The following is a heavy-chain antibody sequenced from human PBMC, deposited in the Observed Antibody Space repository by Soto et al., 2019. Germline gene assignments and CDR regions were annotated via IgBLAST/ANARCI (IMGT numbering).Heavy chain of an antibody. D-gene: IGHD1-26*01. CDR3: AREDSGAFFDF. V-gene: IGHV4-30-2*06. Sequence: SETLSLTCAVSGGSIISGGYSWSWIRQSPGKGLEWIGYIYSGTTHYNPSLESRVTIAMDRSKNQVSLSLKSVTAADTAVYYCAREDSGAFFDFWGQGTLVTVSS. CDR2: IYSGTT. J-gene: IGHJ4*02. CDR1: GGSIISGGYS.